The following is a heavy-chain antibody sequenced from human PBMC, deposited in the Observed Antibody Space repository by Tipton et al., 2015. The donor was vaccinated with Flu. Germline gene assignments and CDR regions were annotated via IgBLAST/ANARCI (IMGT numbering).Heavy chain of an antibody. CDR3: ARTSGEADFDY. J-gene: IGHJ4*02. Sequence: LRLSCTVSGGSTSSTSYYWGWIRQPPGKGPEWIATIYYSGSTFYNPSLKSRVTISIDTSKNHFSLKLTSVIASDTAVYYCARTSGEADFDYWGQGTLVTVSS. D-gene: IGHD1-26*01. CDR2: IYYSGST. V-gene: IGHV4-39*02. CDR1: GGSTSSTSYY.